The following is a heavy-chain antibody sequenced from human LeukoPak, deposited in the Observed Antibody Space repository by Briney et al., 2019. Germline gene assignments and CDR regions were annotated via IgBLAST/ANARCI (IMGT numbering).Heavy chain of an antibody. CDR3: ARDPPFGNGWSQNFFDY. J-gene: IGHJ4*02. Sequence: PGGSLRLSCAPSGFKFDTYAMHWVRQAPGKGLEWVALISYDGGNIYYGDSVRGRFTISRDNDNSMLYLQMNSLRPEDTAVYYCARDPPFGNGWSQNFFDYWGQGTLVIVSS. D-gene: IGHD6-19*01. CDR1: GFKFDTYA. CDR2: ISYDGGNI. V-gene: IGHV3-30*04.